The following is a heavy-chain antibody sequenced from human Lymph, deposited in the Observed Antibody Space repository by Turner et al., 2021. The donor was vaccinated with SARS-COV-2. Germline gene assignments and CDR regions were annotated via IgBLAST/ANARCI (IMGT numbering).Heavy chain of an antibody. CDR1: GYTFTGYY. D-gene: IGHD3-3*01. Sequence: QVQLVQSGAEVKKPGASLKVPCQASGYTFTGYYMHWVRQAPGQGLEWMGWINHNSGGTNDAQKFQGRVTMTRDTSISTAYMELSRLRSDDTAVYYCARDVERYNDFWSGYSGGYGLDVWGQGTTVTVSS. V-gene: IGHV1-2*02. J-gene: IGHJ6*02. CDR2: INHNSGGT. CDR3: ARDVERYNDFWSGYSGGYGLDV.